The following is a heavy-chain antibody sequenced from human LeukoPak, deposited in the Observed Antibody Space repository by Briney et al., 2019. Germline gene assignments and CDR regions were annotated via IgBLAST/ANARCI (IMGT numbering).Heavy chain of an antibody. Sequence: GESLKISCQCSGYSFTSYWIGWVRQMPGRGLEWMGVIYVADSDTKYSPSFQGQVTISADKSISTAYLQWSSLQASDTAMYYCARFSGTYYSYFDYWGQGILVTVSS. J-gene: IGHJ4*02. D-gene: IGHD1-26*01. CDR1: GYSFTSYW. V-gene: IGHV5-51*01. CDR2: IYVADSDT. CDR3: ARFSGTYYSYFDY.